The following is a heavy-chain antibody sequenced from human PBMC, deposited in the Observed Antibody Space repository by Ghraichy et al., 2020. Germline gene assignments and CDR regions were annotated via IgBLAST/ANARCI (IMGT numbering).Heavy chain of an antibody. CDR1: GDSISSSSYY. CDR3: ACLAGYCSGGGCYGYYGMDV. J-gene: IGHJ6*02. D-gene: IGHD2-8*02. Sequence: SETLSLTCTVSGDSISSSSYYWGWIRQPPGKGLEWIGCIYYSGTTYYNPSLNSRFSISVDTSTNQFSLKLTSVTAADAAVYYCACLAGYCSGGGCYGYYGMDVWGQGTTVTVSS. V-gene: IGHV4-39*01. CDR2: IYYSGTT.